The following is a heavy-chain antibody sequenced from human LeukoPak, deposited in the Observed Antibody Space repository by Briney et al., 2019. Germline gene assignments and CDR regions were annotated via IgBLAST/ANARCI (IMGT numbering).Heavy chain of an antibody. J-gene: IGHJ4*02. CDR1: GGSISRSNW. D-gene: IGHD6-19*01. CDR2: IYHSGST. CDR3: VRAFGNSSGWDENYFDF. Sequence: SETLSLTCAVSGGSISRSNWWRWVRQPPGKGLEWIGEIYHSGSTIYNPSLKSRVTMSVDKSKNEFSLKLYSVTAADTAFYYCVRAFGNSSGWDENYFDFWGQGILVTVSS. V-gene: IGHV4-4*02.